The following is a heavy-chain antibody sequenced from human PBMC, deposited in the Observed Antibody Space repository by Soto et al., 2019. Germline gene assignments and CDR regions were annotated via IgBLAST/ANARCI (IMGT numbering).Heavy chain of an antibody. Sequence: GGSLRLSCAASGFTFSSCSMNWVRQAPGKGLEWVSSISSSSSYIYYADSVKGRFTISRDNAKNSLYLQMNSLRAEDTAVYYCARDGGAAVVAADDAFDIWGQGTMVTVSS. CDR3: ARDGGAAVVAADDAFDI. CDR1: GFTFSSCS. V-gene: IGHV3-21*01. J-gene: IGHJ3*02. CDR2: ISSSSSYI. D-gene: IGHD2-15*01.